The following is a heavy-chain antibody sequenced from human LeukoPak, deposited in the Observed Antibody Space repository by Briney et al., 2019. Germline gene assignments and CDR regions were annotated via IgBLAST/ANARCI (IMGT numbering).Heavy chain of an antibody. V-gene: IGHV3-23*01. CDR3: AKTSGWPYYFDY. CDR2: ITGSGGNT. J-gene: IGHJ4*02. Sequence: ETGGSLRLSCAASGFTFSAYAISWVRQAPGKELEWVSAITGSGGNTYYADSVKGRLTTSRDNSKNTVYLQVNSLRAEDTAEYYCAKTSGWPYYFDYRGQGTLVTVSS. CDR1: GFTFSAYA. D-gene: IGHD6-19*01.